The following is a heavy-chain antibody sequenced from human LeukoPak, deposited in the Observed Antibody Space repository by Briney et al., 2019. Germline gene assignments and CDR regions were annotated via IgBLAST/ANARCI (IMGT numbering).Heavy chain of an antibody. CDR3: AKDFLVYAFDY. V-gene: IGHV3-23*01. J-gene: IGHJ4*02. CDR2: ISGSGGST. Sequence: GGSLRLSCTASGFTFSNYALSWVRQAPGKGLEWVPAISGSGGSTYYADSVKGRFTISRDNSKNTLYLQMNSLRAEDTAVYYCAKDFLVYAFDYWGQGTLVTVSS. D-gene: IGHD2-2*01. CDR1: GFTFSNYA.